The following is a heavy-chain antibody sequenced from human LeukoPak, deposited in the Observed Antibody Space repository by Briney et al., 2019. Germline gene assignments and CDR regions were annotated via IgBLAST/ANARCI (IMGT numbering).Heavy chain of an antibody. CDR3: ARSLGRLAFHYFDY. D-gene: IGHD3-3*02. CDR1: GVSISGNYYF. CDR2: INHSGST. Sequence: SETLSLTCNVSGVSISGNYYFWGWIRQPPGKGLEWIGEINHSGSTNYNPSLKSRVTISVDTSKNQFSLKLSSVTAADTAVYYCARSLGRLAFHYFDYWGQGTLVTVSS. V-gene: IGHV4-39*07. J-gene: IGHJ4*02.